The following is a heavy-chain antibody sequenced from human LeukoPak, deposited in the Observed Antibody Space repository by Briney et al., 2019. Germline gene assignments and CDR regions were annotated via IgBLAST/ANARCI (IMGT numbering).Heavy chain of an antibody. V-gene: IGHV1-69*06. Sequence: SVRVSFMGSGGTFISYAITWVRQAPGQGREWMGGIIPIFDTTNYAQKFQGRVSITADKSTSTAYMELSSLRSEDTALYYCARAAYGEGPDYYYMDVWGKGTTVTISS. D-gene: IGHD4-17*01. CDR2: IIPIFDTT. CDR3: ARAAYGEGPDYYYMDV. J-gene: IGHJ6*03. CDR1: GGTFISYA.